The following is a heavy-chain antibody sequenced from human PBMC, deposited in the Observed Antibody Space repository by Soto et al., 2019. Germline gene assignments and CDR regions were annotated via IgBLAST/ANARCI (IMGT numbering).Heavy chain of an antibody. J-gene: IGHJ6*02. D-gene: IGHD3-3*01. V-gene: IGHV1-69*13. CDR1: GGTFSIYA. Sequence: SVKVSCKASGGTFSIYAISCVLRSPVQWLEWMGGIIPIFGTANYAQKFQGRVTITADESTSTAYMELSSLRSEDTAVYYCARGAIFGVVTSSQYGMDVWGQGTTVTVSS. CDR3: ARGAIFGVVTSSQYGMDV. CDR2: IIPIFGTA.